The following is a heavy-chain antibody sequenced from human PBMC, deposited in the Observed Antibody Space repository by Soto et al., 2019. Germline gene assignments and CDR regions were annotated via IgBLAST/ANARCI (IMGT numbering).Heavy chain of an antibody. Sequence: PSETLSLTCTVSGDSLSTDYWWSWVRQPPGKGLEWIGEIHHSGITNYIQSVRSRVTMSVDKSNNQVSLELTSVAAADTAVYYCARGSSYRWVYWGQGIVVTVSS. D-gene: IGHD3-16*02. CDR1: GDSLSTDYW. J-gene: IGHJ4*02. CDR3: ARGSSYRWVY. CDR2: IHHSGIT. V-gene: IGHV4-4*02.